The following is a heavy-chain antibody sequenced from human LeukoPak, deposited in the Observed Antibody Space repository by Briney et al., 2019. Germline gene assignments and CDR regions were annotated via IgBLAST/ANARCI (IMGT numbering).Heavy chain of an antibody. CDR1: GFTFSSYG. V-gene: IGHV3-21*01. CDR3: ARVPDCTNGVCYPLDY. D-gene: IGHD2-8*01. CDR2: ISSSSSYI. Sequence: GGSLRLSCAASGFTFSSYGMHWVRQAPGKGLEWVSSISSSSSYIYYADSVKGRFTISRDNAKNSLYLQMNSLRAEDTAVYYCARVPDCTNGVCYPLDYWGQGTLVTVSS. J-gene: IGHJ4*02.